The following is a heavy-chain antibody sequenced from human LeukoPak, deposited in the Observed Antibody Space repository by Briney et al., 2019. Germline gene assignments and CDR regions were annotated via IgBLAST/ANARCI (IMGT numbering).Heavy chain of an antibody. CDR2: ISAYNGNT. J-gene: IGHJ6*03. CDR3: AREARFNYYYMDV. V-gene: IGHV1-18*01. Sequence: ASVKVSCKASGYTSTSYGISWVRQAPGQGLEWMGWISAYNGNTKFAQKLQGRVTMTTDTSTSTAYMELRSLKSNDTAVYYCAREARFNYYYMDVWGKGTTVTVSS. D-gene: IGHD3-3*01. CDR1: GYTSTSYG.